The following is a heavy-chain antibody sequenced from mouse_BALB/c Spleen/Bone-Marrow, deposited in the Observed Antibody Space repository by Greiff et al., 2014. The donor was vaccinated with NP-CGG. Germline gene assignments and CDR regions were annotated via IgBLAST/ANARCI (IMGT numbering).Heavy chain of an antibody. V-gene: IGHV1-9*01. CDR2: ILPGSGST. J-gene: IGHJ2*01. Sequence: QVHVKQSGADLMKPGASVKISCKAPGYRFNSYWIEWVKQRPGHGLEWIGEILPGSGSTNFNEKFKGKATFTAYTSSNTAYMQISSLTSEDSAVYYCARLGIRSFDYWGQGTTLTVSS. CDR3: ARLGIRSFDY. D-gene: IGHD3-1*01. CDR1: GYRFNSYW.